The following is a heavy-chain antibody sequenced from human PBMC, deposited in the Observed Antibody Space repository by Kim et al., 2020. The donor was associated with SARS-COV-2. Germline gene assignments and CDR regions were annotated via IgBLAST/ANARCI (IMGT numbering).Heavy chain of an antibody. CDR1: GYSFTNNW. CDR2: INPGDSDT. CDR3: ARLQHDILTGYYGGAFDV. V-gene: IGHV5-51*01. J-gene: IGHJ3*01. D-gene: IGHD3-9*01. Sequence: GESLKISCKASGYSFTNNWIVWVRQMPGKGLEYIGVINPGDSDTRYSPFLQGQVTISADESITTTYLQWSSPKASDTAMYYCARLQHDILTGYYGGAFDVWGQGTMVTVSS.